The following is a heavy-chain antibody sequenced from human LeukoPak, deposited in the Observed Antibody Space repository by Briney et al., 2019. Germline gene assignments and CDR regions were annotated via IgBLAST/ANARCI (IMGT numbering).Heavy chain of an antibody. CDR2: IKQDGSEK. V-gene: IGHV3-7*01. CDR1: GFTFSSYW. Sequence: GGSLRLSCAASGFTFSSYWMSWVRQAPGKGLEWVANIKQDGSEKYYVDSVKGRFTISRNNAKNSLYLQMNSLRAEDTAVYYCARKGGATTYGYYYYYMDVWGKGTTVTISS. CDR3: ARKGGATTYGYYYYYMDV. D-gene: IGHD1-26*01. J-gene: IGHJ6*03.